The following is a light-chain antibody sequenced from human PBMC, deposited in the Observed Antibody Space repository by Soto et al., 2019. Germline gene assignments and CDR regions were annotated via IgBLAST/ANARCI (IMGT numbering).Light chain of an antibody. Sequence: EIVMTQSPATLSVSPGERATLSCRASHDVTTYLAWYQQKSGQAPRLVIYAASTRATGIPARFSGGGAGTEFSLTISSLQSEDFAVYYCQQYINWPRTFGQGTKVDIK. J-gene: IGKJ1*01. CDR2: AAS. V-gene: IGKV3-15*01. CDR3: QQYINWPRT. CDR1: HDVTTY.